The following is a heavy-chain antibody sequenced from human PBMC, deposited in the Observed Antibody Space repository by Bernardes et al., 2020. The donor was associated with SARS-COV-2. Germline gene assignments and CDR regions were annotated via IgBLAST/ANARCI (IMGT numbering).Heavy chain of an antibody. V-gene: IGHV4-59*01. CDR2: GYYSGTT. CDR1: GGSISSYY. J-gene: IGHJ2*01. D-gene: IGHD3-3*01. Sequence: ETLSLPCTVSGGSISSYYWSWIRQPPWKGLEWIGYGYYSGTTNYNPTLKSRVTISVDTSKNQFSLKLTSVTAADTAVYYCARDAYSDFWSNYYPYWYFDLWGRGTLVTVSS. CDR3: ARDAYSDFWSNYYPYWYFDL.